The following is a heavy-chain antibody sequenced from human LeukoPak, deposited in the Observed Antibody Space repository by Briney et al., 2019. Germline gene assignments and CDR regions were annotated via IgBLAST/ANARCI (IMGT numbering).Heavy chain of an antibody. CDR2: IIPIFGTA. D-gene: IGHD6-19*01. CDR1: GGTFSSYA. CDR3: AKRGYSSGWYDY. V-gene: IGHV1-69*05. Sequence: SVKVSCNASGGTFSSYAISWVRRAPGQGLEWMGGIIPIFGTANYAQKFQGRVTITTDESTSTAYMELSSLRSEDTAVYYCAKRGYSSGWYDYWGQGTLVTVSS. J-gene: IGHJ4*02.